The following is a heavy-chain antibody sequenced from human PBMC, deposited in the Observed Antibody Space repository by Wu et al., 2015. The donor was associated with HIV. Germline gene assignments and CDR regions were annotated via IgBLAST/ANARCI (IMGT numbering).Heavy chain of an antibody. J-gene: IGHJ6*02. D-gene: IGHD5-24*01. CDR2: INPKNGGT. V-gene: IGHV1-2*02. CDR3: ARGSILEMATASYYYYPMDV. Sequence: QVQLVQSGAEVKKPGSSVKVSCKASGGTFSSYAISWVRQAPGQGLEWMGWINPKNGGTDYARGFQGRLTMTRDMSSSTAYMELSRLRSEDTAAYFCARGSILEMATASYYYYPMDVWGQGTTVTVSS. CDR1: GGTFSSYA.